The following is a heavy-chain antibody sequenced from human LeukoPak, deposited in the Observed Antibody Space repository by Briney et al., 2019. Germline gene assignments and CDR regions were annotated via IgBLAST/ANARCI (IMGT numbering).Heavy chain of an antibody. D-gene: IGHD3-22*01. CDR2: IYSSGST. Sequence: SETLSLTCTVSGASISGSGYYWGWIRQPPGKGLEWIGSIYSSGSTYYNASLQSRVTISIETSKNQISLRLNSVTAADTAMYYCARWDYYDSRGYEYFDYWGQGTLVTVSS. V-gene: IGHV4-39*01. CDR3: ARWDYYDSRGYEYFDY. J-gene: IGHJ4*02. CDR1: GASISGSGYY.